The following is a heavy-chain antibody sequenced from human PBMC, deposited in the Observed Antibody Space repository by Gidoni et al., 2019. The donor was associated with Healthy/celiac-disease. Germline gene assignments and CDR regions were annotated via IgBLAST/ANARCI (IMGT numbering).Heavy chain of an antibody. CDR2: IDWDDDK. Sequence: QVTLRESGPALVKPTQTLTLTCTFSGFSLSTSGMCVSWIRQPPGKALEWLARIDWDDDKYYSTSLKTRLTISKDTSKNQVVLTMTNMDPVDTATYYCARMSPLEVTTHGYYYFDYWGQGTLVTVSS. J-gene: IGHJ4*02. D-gene: IGHD4-17*01. V-gene: IGHV2-70*15. CDR3: ARMSPLEVTTHGYYYFDY. CDR1: GFSLSTSGMC.